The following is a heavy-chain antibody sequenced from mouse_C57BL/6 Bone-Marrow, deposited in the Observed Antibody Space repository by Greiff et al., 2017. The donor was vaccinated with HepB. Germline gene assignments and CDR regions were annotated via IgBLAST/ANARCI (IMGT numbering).Heavy chain of an antibody. CDR2: IDPENGDT. V-gene: IGHV14-4*01. CDR1: GFNIKDDY. J-gene: IGHJ2*01. CDR3: TRDYYYGSSLDY. Sequence: VQLQQSGAELVRPGASVKLSCTASGFNIKDDYMHWVKQRPEQGLEWIGWIDPENGDTEYASKFLGKATITADTSSNTAYLQLSSRTSEDTAVYYCTRDYYYGSSLDYWGQGTTLTVSS. D-gene: IGHD1-1*01.